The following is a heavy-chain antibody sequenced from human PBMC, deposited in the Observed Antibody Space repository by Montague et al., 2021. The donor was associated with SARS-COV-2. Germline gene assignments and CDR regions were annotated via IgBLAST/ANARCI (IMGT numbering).Heavy chain of an antibody. CDR1: GDSIRNSDYS. J-gene: IGHJ4*02. CDR3: ATRTRYPQNDFGF. CDR2: IYNSGTT. D-gene: IGHD2-8*01. Sequence: SETLSLTCTVSGDSIRNSDYSWGWVRQPPGKGLEWIGNIYNSGTTXYNPSLKSRVTIFVDTSKNQFSLKLSSVTAADTAVYYCATRTRYPQNDFGFWGQGTLVTVSS. V-gene: IGHV4-39*01.